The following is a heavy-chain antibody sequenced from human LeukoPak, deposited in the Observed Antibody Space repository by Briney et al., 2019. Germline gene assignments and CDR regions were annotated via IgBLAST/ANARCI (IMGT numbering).Heavy chain of an antibody. Sequence: PGGSLRLSCAASAFIFSSYTMHWVRQAPGKGLEWLAVISFDGSNMYYADSVKGRFTISRENSKNTLSLQMNSLRLEDTAVYYCAKDSRSRNGVYDPFDIWGQGTVVTVSS. D-gene: IGHD2-8*01. CDR1: AFIFSSYT. CDR3: AKDSRSRNGVYDPFDI. J-gene: IGHJ3*02. V-gene: IGHV3-30-3*01. CDR2: ISFDGSNM.